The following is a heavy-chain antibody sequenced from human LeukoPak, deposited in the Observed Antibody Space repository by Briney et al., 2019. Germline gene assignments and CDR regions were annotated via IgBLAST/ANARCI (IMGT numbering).Heavy chain of an antibody. CDR1: GGSISTYY. Sequence: SETLSLTCTVSGGSISTYYWNWIRQPPGKGLEWIGYIYYSGSTNYNPSLKSRVTISVDTSKIQFSLKLNSVTAADTAVYYCARMVMRADCSGCGCYEHAFDIWGQGTVVTVSS. J-gene: IGHJ3*02. D-gene: IGHD2-15*01. CDR3: ARMVMRADCSGCGCYEHAFDI. V-gene: IGHV4-59*08. CDR2: IYYSGST.